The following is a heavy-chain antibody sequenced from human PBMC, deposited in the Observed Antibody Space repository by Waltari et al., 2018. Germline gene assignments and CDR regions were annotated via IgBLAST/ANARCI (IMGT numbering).Heavy chain of an antibody. CDR1: GYTFANYW. Sequence: EVQLMQSGAELKKPGESLKISCQVSGYTFANYWFGWVRQLPGKGLEWLGILSPSDFNNRYSPSFEGQVTISVDKSINTAYLHWASLEASDTAIYYCARRRSVTGAPFDSWGQGTLVTVSS. J-gene: IGHJ4*01. V-gene: IGHV5-51*01. D-gene: IGHD1-26*01. CDR3: ARRRSVTGAPFDS. CDR2: LSPSDFNN.